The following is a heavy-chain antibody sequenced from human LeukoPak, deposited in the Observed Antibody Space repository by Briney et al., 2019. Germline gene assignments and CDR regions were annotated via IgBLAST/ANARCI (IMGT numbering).Heavy chain of an antibody. CDR3: ARTYYDYVWGSYRYTDY. J-gene: IGHJ4*02. V-gene: IGHV3-48*03. CDR2: ISSSGSTI. CDR1: GFTFSSYE. D-gene: IGHD3-16*02. Sequence: PGGSLRLSCAASGFTFSSYEMNWVRQAPGKGLEWVSYISSSGSTIYYADSVKGRFTISRDNAKNTLYLQMNSLRAEDTAVDYCARTYYDYVWGSYRYTDYWGQGTLVTVSS.